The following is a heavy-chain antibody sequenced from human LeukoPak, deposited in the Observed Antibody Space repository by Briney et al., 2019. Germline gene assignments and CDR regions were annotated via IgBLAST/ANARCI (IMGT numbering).Heavy chain of an antibody. CDR1: GFTFSSYS. D-gene: IGHD6-19*01. Sequence: GGSLRLSCAASGFTFSSYSMNWVRQAPGEGLEWVSYISSRSSTIYYADSVKGRFTTSRDNAKNSLYLQMNSLRAEDTAVYYCARESSGWFLDYWGQGTLVTVSS. J-gene: IGHJ4*02. V-gene: IGHV3-48*01. CDR3: ARESSGWFLDY. CDR2: ISSRSSTI.